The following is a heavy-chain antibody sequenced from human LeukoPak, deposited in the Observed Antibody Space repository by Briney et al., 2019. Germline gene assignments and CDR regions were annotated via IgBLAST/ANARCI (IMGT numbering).Heavy chain of an antibody. D-gene: IGHD4-23*01. CDR3: AKDAPNYGGNDRFDY. J-gene: IGHJ4*02. CDR2: IRHDGSNK. Sequence: GGSLRLSCAASGFTFSSYGMHWVRQAPGKGLEWVAFIRHDGSNKYYADSVKGRLTISRDNSKNTLYLQMNSLRAEDTAVYYCAKDAPNYGGNDRFDYWGQGTLVTVSS. CDR1: GFTFSSYG. V-gene: IGHV3-30*02.